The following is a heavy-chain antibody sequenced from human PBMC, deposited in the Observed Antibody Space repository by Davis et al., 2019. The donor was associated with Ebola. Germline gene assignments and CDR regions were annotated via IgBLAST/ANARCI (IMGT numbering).Heavy chain of an antibody. J-gene: IGHJ5*02. V-gene: IGHV1-18*01. D-gene: IGHD3-22*01. Sequence: ASAKVSCKASAYTFTSYGISWVRQAPGQGLEWMGWISAYNGNTNYAQKLQGRVTMTTDTSTSTAYMELRSLRSDDTAVYYCARAITMIVVGNWFDPWGQGTLVTVSS. CDR1: AYTFTSYG. CDR3: ARAITMIVVGNWFDP. CDR2: ISAYNGNT.